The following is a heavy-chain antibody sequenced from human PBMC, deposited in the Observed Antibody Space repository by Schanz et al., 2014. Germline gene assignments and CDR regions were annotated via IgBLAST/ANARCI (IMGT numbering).Heavy chain of an antibody. J-gene: IGHJ6*03. CDR1: GFTFSTYW. Sequence: EVQLVESGGGLVQPGGSLRLSCAASGFTFSTYWMHWVRQAPGKGLEWVSYISGSSSTKYYADSVKGRFTISRDNSKNTLYLQMNNLRADDTAVYYCARDHQWLARYYMDVWGKGTTVTVSS. D-gene: IGHD6-19*01. CDR3: ARDHQWLARYYMDV. V-gene: IGHV3-48*01. CDR2: ISGSSSTK.